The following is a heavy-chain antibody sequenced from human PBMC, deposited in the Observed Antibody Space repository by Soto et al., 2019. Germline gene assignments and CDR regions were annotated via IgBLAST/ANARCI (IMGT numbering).Heavy chain of an antibody. CDR3: ARVRITIFGVVPSRYYGMDV. CDR1: GGSISSSNW. D-gene: IGHD3-3*01. CDR2: IYHSGST. V-gene: IGHV4-4*02. Sequence: SETLSLTCAVSGGSISSSNWWSWVRQPPGKGLEWIGEIYHSGSTNYNPSLKSRVTISVDKSKNQFSLKLSSVTAADTAVYYCARVRITIFGVVPSRYYGMDVWGQGTTVTVSS. J-gene: IGHJ6*02.